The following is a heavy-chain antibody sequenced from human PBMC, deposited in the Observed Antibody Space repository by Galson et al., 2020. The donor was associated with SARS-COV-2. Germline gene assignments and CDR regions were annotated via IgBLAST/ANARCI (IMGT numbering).Heavy chain of an antibody. V-gene: IGHV5-51*01. CDR3: ARHGYDFWSGYVDHDAFDI. CDR2: IYPGDSDT. D-gene: IGHD3-3*01. J-gene: IGHJ3*02. Sequence: KGLKWLEIIYPGDSDTRYSPSFQGQVTISADKSISTAYLQWSSLKASDTAMYYCARHGYDFWSGYVDHDAFDIWGQGTMVTVSS.